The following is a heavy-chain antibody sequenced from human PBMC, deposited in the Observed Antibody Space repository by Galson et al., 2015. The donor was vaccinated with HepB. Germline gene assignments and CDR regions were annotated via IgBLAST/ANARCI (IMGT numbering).Heavy chain of an antibody. J-gene: IGHJ6*02. CDR1: GGTFSSYA. Sequence: SVKVSCKASGGTFSSYAISWVRQAPGQGLEWMGGIIPIFGTANYAQKFQGRVTITADKSTSTAYMELSSLRSEDTAVYYCARDPSQYCSSTSCGPYYYYYGMDVWGQGTTVTVSS. CDR2: IIPIFGTA. V-gene: IGHV1-69*06. D-gene: IGHD2-2*01. CDR3: ARDPSQYCSSTSCGPYYYYYGMDV.